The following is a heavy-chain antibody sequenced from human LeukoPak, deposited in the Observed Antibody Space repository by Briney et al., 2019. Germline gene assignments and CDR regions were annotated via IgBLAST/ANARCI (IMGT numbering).Heavy chain of an antibody. CDR2: IKEDGSEK. V-gene: IGHV3-7*03. CDR1: GFIFTDYW. J-gene: IGHJ6*02. Sequence: GGSLRLSCAASGFIFTDYWMYWVRQAPGRGLACVANIKEDGSEKNYVDSVKGRFTISRDNSKNTLYLQMNSLRAEDTAVYYCARSLTNIAYYYYGMDVWGQGTTVTVSS. CDR3: ARSLTNIAYYYYGMDV. D-gene: IGHD2/OR15-2a*01.